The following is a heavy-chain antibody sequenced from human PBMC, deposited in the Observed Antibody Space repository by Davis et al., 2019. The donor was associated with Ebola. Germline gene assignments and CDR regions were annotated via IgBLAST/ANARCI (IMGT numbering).Heavy chain of an antibody. D-gene: IGHD5-24*01. CDR2: IYSGGIT. CDR3: ARDGYNQYYGMDV. Sequence: GESLKISCAASGFPVSSNYMSWVRQAPGKGLEWVSVIYSGGITYHADPVKGRFTISRDNSKNTLYLQMNSLRAEDTAVYYCARDGYNQYYGMDVWGQGTAVTVSS. CDR1: GFPVSSNY. J-gene: IGHJ6*02. V-gene: IGHV3-53*01.